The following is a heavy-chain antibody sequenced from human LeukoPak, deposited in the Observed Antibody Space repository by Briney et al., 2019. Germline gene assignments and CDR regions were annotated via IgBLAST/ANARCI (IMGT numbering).Heavy chain of an antibody. CDR1: GYTFTGYY. D-gene: IGHD5-18*01. CDR2: INPNSGGT. V-gene: IGHV1-2*02. Sequence: ASVKVSCKASGYTFTGYYMHWVRQAPGQGLEWMGWINPNSGGTNYAQKFQGRVTMTRDTSISTAYMELSRLRSDDTAVYYCARAEKRGYSYSPSYWGQGTLVIVSS. CDR3: ARAEKRGYSYSPSY. J-gene: IGHJ4*02.